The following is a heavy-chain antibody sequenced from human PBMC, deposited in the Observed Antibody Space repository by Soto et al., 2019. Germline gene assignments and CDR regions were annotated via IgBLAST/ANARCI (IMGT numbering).Heavy chain of an antibody. CDR2: IWYDGSNK. Sequence: SLRLSCAASGFTFSSYGMHWVRQAPGKGLEWVAVIWYDGSNKYYADSVKGRFTISRDNSKNTLYLQMNSLRAEDTAVYYCARDGPPVISEKRAGYGMDVWGQGTTVTVSS. D-gene: IGHD4-4*01. V-gene: IGHV3-33*01. CDR1: GFTFSSYG. J-gene: IGHJ6*02. CDR3: ARDGPPVISEKRAGYGMDV.